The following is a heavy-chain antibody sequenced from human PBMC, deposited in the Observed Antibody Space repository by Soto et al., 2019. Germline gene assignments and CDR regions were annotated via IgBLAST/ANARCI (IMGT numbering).Heavy chain of an antibody. D-gene: IGHD4-17*01. CDR3: ANHGGFDF. V-gene: IGHV3-23*01. Sequence: EGQLLQSGGGLVQPGESLRVSCAASGFTFSSSGMSWVRQAPGKGLEWVSSISVRGDYRYYADSVKGRFTISRDNSKNTLYLQMNSLTAEDTAVYYCANHGGFDFWGQGTIVAVSS. CDR1: GFTFSSSG. J-gene: IGHJ3*01. CDR2: ISVRGDYR.